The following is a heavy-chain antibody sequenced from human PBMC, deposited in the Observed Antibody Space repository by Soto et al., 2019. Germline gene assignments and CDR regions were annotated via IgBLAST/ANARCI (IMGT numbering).Heavy chain of an antibody. D-gene: IGHD6-13*01. CDR3: ARESSSRGWYFDL. J-gene: IGHJ2*01. CDR1: GFTVSSNY. CDR2: IYSGGST. V-gene: IGHV3-66*01. Sequence: EVQLVESGGGLVQPGGSLRLSCAASGFTVSSNYMSWVRQAPGKGLEWVSVIYSGGSTYYADSVKGRFTISRDNSKNTLYLQMNSLRAEDTAVYYCARESSSRGWYFDLWGRGTLVTVSS.